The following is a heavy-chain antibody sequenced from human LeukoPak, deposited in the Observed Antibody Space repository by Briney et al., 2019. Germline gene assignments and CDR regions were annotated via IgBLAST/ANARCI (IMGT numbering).Heavy chain of an antibody. J-gene: IGHJ4*02. D-gene: IGHD3-3*01. Sequence: SETLSLTCTVSGYSISSGYYWGWIRPPPGKGLEWIGSIYHSGSTYYNPSLKSRVTISVDTSKNQFSLKLSSVTAADTAVYYCARESNAYDFWSGYYIDYWGQGTLVTVSS. CDR1: GYSISSGYY. CDR3: ARESNAYDFWSGYYIDY. V-gene: IGHV4-38-2*02. CDR2: IYHSGST.